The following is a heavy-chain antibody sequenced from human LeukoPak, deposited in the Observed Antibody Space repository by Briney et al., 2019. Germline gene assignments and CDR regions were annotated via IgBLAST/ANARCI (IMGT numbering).Heavy chain of an antibody. CDR2: IKSKTDGGTT. CDR3: VRDFSCSGGSCPLFDS. D-gene: IGHD2-15*01. V-gene: IGHV3-15*01. J-gene: IGHJ4*02. Sequence: GGSLRLSCAASGFTVSNAWMSWVRQAPGKGLEWVGRIKSKTDGGTTDYAAPVKGRFTISRDDSKNTLFLQMSSLRAEDTAIYCCVRDFSCSGGSCPLFDSWGQGTLVSVSS. CDR1: GFTVSNAW.